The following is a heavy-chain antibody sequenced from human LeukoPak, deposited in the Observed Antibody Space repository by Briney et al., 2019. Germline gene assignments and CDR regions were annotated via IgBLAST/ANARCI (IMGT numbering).Heavy chain of an antibody. D-gene: IGHD3-10*01. CDR2: INHSGST. V-gene: IGHV4-34*01. J-gene: IGHJ6*03. CDR1: GGSFSGYY. Sequence: SETLSLTCAVYGGSFSGYYWSWIRQPPGKGLEWIGEINHSGSTNYNPSLKSRVTISVDTSKNQFSLKLSSVTAADTAVYYCARLSVTMVRGVIITYYYYYYMDVWGKGTTVTISS. CDR3: ARLSVTMVRGVIITYYYYYYMDV.